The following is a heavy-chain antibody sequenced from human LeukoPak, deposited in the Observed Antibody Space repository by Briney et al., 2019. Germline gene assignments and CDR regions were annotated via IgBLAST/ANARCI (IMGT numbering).Heavy chain of an antibody. Sequence: GGSLRLSCAASGFTVSTNYISWVRQAPGKGLEWVSIIYSGGTTYYADSVKGRFTISRDNLQMNSLRAEDTAVYYCARDPYYDFWSDYGTEAFDIWGQGTMVTVSS. CDR2: IYSGGTT. V-gene: IGHV3-66*01. CDR3: ARDPYYDFWSDYGTEAFDI. J-gene: IGHJ3*02. CDR1: GFTVSTNY. D-gene: IGHD3-3*01.